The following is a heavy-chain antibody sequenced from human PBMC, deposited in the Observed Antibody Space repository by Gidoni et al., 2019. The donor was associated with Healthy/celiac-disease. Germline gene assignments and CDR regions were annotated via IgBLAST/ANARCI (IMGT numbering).Heavy chain of an antibody. J-gene: IGHJ3*02. CDR3: AHTITMGPLGAFDI. CDR2: IYWDDDK. CDR1: GFTLSTSGVG. Sequence: QITLKESGPTLVKPTQPLTLTCTVSGFTLSTSGVGVGWIRQPPGKALEWLALIYWDDDKRYSPSLKRRLTITKDTSKNQVVLTMTNMDPVDTATYDCAHTITMGPLGAFDIWGQGTMVTVSS. V-gene: IGHV2-5*02. D-gene: IGHD3-10*01.